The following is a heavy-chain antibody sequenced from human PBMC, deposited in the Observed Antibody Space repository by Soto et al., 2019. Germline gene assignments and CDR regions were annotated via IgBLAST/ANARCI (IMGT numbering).Heavy chain of an antibody. Sequence: EVQLLESGGGLVQPGGSLRLSCAASGITFSSYAMSWVRQAPGKGLQWVSDISGGGGTTYYADSVKGRFTISRDNSKNTLYLQMNSLRAEDTDVYYCAKAVSGYWYFDLWGRGTLVTVSS. CDR1: GITFSSYA. J-gene: IGHJ2*01. CDR2: ISGGGGTT. V-gene: IGHV3-23*01. CDR3: AKAVSGYWYFDL. D-gene: IGHD6-19*01.